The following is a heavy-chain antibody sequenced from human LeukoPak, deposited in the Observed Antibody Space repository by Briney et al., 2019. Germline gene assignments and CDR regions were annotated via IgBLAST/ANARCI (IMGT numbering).Heavy chain of an antibody. CDR1: GFTFGSFA. CDR3: AKEIAATSYPCFDL. CDR2: ITASGGKT. D-gene: IGHD6-13*01. Sequence: PGGSLRLSCAASGFTFGSFAMSWVRQAPVKGPEWVSGITASGGKTYYADPVKGRFTISRDNYKNTLYLQMNSLRVEDAAIYYCAKEIAATSYPCFDLWGQGTLVTVSS. V-gene: IGHV3-23*01. J-gene: IGHJ4*02.